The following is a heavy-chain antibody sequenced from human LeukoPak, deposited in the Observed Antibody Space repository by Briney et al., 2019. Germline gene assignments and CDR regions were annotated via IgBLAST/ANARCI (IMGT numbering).Heavy chain of an antibody. CDR2: INWNVGST. J-gene: IGHJ4*02. CDR1: GFTFDDYG. CDR3: ARGRIIRGYFDY. D-gene: IGHD2/OR15-2a*01. Sequence: GGSLRLSCAASGFTFDDYGMSWVCQAPGKGLEWVSGINWNVGSTGYADSVKGRFTISRANAKNSLYLQMNSLRAEDTALYYCARGRIIRGYFDYWGQGTLVTVSS. V-gene: IGHV3-20*04.